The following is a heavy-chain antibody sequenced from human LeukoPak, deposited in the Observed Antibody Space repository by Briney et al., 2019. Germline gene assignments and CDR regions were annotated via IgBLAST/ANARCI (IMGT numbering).Heavy chain of an antibody. V-gene: IGHV4-4*07. CDR2: IYTSGST. D-gene: IGHD2-15*01. CDR3: ACVVRTPRSDY. Sequence: TSETLSLTCTVSSDSISNYYWSWIRQPAGKGLEWIGRIYTSGSTNYNPSLKSRVTMSVDTSKNQFSLKLSSVTAADTAVYYCACVVRTPRSDYWGQGTLVTVSS. J-gene: IGHJ4*02. CDR1: SDSISNYY.